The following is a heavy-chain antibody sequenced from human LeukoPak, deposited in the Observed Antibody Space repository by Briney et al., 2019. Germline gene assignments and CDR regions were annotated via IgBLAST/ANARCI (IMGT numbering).Heavy chain of an antibody. CDR1: GYTFTSYY. J-gene: IGHJ4*02. CDR3: ARDLFYYDSSGYYSY. Sequence: GASVKVSCKASGYTFTSYYMHWVRQAPGQGLEWMGWINPNSGGTNYAQKFQGRVTMTRDTSISTAYMELSRLRSDDTAVYYCARDLFYYDSSGYYSYWGQGTLVTVSS. CDR2: INPNSGGT. V-gene: IGHV1-2*02. D-gene: IGHD3-22*01.